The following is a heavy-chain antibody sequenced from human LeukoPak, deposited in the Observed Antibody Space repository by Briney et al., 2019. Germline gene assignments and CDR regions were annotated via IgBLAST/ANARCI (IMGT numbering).Heavy chain of an antibody. CDR3: ARDHYGDYTFDY. CDR2: ISGSGGST. J-gene: IGHJ4*02. CDR1: GFTFSSYA. Sequence: GGSLRLSCAASGFTFSSYAMSWVRQAPGKGLEWVSAISGSGGSTYYADSVKGRFTISRDNSKNTLYLQMNSLRAEDTAVYYCARDHYGDYTFDYWGQGTLVTVSS. V-gene: IGHV3-23*01. D-gene: IGHD4-17*01.